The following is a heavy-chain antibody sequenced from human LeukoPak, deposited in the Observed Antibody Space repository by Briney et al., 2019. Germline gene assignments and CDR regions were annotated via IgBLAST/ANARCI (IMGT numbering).Heavy chain of an antibody. D-gene: IGHD2-21*02. CDR1: GFTFSSYA. J-gene: IGHJ3*02. CDR3: AKATKTKNCGGDCYAFDI. CDR2: ISGSGGST. V-gene: IGHV3-23*01. Sequence: GGSLRLSCAASGFTFSSYAMSWVRQAPGKGLEWVSAISGSGGSTYYADSVKGRFTISRDNSKDTLYLQMNSLRAEDTAVYYCAKATKTKNCGGDCYAFDIWGQGTMVTVSS.